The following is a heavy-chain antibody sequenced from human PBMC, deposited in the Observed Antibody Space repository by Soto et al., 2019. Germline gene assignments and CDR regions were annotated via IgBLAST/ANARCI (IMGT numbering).Heavy chain of an antibody. CDR3: ARNNHYIPSPHPGNWFDP. J-gene: IGHJ5*02. Sequence: QVQLQESGPGLVKPSDTLSLTCAVSGYSISSSDWWGWIRQPPGKGLEWIGYIYYSGSTFYNPSLNGRVTMSVDTSKNQFSLKLNFVTAVDTAVYYCARNNHYIPSPHPGNWFDPWGQGTLVTVSS. D-gene: IGHD3-10*01. CDR2: IYYSGST. CDR1: GYSISSSDW. V-gene: IGHV4-28*01.